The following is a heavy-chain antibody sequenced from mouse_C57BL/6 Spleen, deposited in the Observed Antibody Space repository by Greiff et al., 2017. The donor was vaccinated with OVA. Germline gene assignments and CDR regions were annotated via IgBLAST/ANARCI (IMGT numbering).Heavy chain of an antibody. Sequence: EVKLVESGGGLVQPGGSLSLSCAASGFTFTDYYMSWVRQPPGQALEWLGFIRNKANGYTTECSASVQGRFTITRDNSQSILYLQMNGLRAEDSATYYCARSSYSPYWYFDVWGTGTTVTVSS. J-gene: IGHJ1*03. V-gene: IGHV7-3*01. CDR2: IRNKANGYTT. CDR1: GFTFTDYY. CDR3: ARSSYSPYWYFDV. D-gene: IGHD2-12*01.